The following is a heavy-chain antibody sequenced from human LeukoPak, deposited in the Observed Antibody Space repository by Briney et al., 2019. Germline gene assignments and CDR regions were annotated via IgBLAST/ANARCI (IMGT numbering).Heavy chain of an antibody. V-gene: IGHV4-59*01. CDR2: IYYSGST. CDR1: GSSISSYY. CDR3: AREGDHGDYFDY. J-gene: IGHJ4*02. D-gene: IGHD4-17*01. Sequence: SETLSLTCTVSGSSISSYYWSWIRQPPGKGLEWIGYIYYSGSTNYNPSLKSRVTISVDTSKNQFSLKLSSVTAADTAVYYCAREGDHGDYFDYWGQGTLVTVSS.